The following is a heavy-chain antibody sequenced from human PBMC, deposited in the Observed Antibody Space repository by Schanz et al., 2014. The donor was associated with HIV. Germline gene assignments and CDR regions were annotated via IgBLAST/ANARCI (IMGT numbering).Heavy chain of an antibody. D-gene: IGHD3-22*01. CDR1: GFRFSDYS. J-gene: IGHJ4*02. CDR2: ISKEGTNK. V-gene: IGHV3-30-3*01. Sequence: QVQLGQSGGGGVRPGRPLGPSCAASGFRFSDYSMHWVRQAPGKAREWVTEISKEGTNKFYAGSVKDRFTISRDNAKNTLYVQIRSLRNEDTAVYYCVKGERIGYRIEVTGPTFDYWGQGTLVTVSS. CDR3: VKGERIGYRIEVTGPTFDY.